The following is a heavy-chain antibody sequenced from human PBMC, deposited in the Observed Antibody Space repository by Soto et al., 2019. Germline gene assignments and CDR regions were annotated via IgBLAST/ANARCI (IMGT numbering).Heavy chain of an antibody. CDR3: ARGLLRLLEDV. CDR2: IYYSGST. CDR1: GGSISSGGYY. D-gene: IGHD3-3*01. J-gene: IGHJ6*02. V-gene: IGHV4-31*03. Sequence: PXETLSLTCTVSGGSISSGGYYWSWIRQHPGKGLEWIGYIYYSGSTYYNPSLKSRVTISVDTSKNQFSLKLSSVTAADTAVYYCARGLLRLLEDVWGQGTTVTVSS.